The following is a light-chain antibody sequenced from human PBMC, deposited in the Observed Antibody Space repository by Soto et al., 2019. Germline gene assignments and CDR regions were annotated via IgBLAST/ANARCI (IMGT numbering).Light chain of an antibody. CDR3: QHYSNWPPT. Sequence: EVVMTQSPATLSVSPGERVTLSCRASGGVHRTLAWYHQKPGQGPSLLIYYASTRATGVPDRFTGSGSGTEFTLTISSLQSEDFGVYHCQHYSNWPPTFGPGTKVEIK. V-gene: IGKV3-15*01. CDR1: GGVHRT. CDR2: YAS. J-gene: IGKJ3*01.